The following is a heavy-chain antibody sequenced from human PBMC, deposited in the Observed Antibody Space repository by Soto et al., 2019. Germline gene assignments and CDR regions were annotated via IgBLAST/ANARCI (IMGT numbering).Heavy chain of an antibody. CDR1: GFAFSSYA. D-gene: IGHD3-16*01. CDR3: AKDAYTAGYYYYGMDV. Sequence: VGSLRLSCAASGFAFSSYAMSWVRQAPGKGLEWVSAISGSGGSTYYADSVKGRFTISRDNSKNTLYLQMNSLRAEDTAVYYCAKDAYTAGYYYYGMDVWGQGTTVTVSS. CDR2: ISGSGGST. V-gene: IGHV3-23*01. J-gene: IGHJ6*02.